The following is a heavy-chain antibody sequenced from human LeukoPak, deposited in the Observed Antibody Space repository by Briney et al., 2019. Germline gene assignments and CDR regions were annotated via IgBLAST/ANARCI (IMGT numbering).Heavy chain of an antibody. J-gene: IGHJ4*02. D-gene: IGHD6-19*01. CDR2: ISGRGGST. Sequence: GGSLRLSRAASGFNFSSYAMNWVRQTPRKGLEWISVISGRGGSTYYADSVKGRFTISRDKSKNTLYLQMNSLRAEDTAVYYCAKSSIAVPGTTLDYWGQGTLVTVSS. CDR3: AKSSIAVPGTTLDY. V-gene: IGHV3-23*01. CDR1: GFNFSSYA.